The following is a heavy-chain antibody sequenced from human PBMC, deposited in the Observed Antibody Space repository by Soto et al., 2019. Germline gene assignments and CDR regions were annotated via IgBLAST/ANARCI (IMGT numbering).Heavy chain of an antibody. Sequence: GSLRLSCAASRFTFSTYEMHWFRQAPGKGLERVSYISTSGSTVYYADSVKGRFTVSRDNTRNSLYLQMDSLRDEDTALYYCVRYCGTTLCNGVATRTFDYWGQGTLVTVS. V-gene: IGHV3-48*03. J-gene: IGHJ4*02. D-gene: IGHD5-12*01. CDR2: ISTSGSTV. CDR3: VRYCGTTLCNGVATRTFDY. CDR1: RFTFSTYE.